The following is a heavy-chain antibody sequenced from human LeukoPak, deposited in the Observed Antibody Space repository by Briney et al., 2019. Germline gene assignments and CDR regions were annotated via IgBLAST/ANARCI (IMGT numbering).Heavy chain of an antibody. V-gene: IGHV3-21*01. Sequence: GGSLRLSCAASGFTFSSYSMNWVRQAPGKGLEWVSSISSSSSYIYYADSVKGRFTISRDNAKNSLYLQMNSLRAEDTAVYYCARDVVPAALTNWFDPWGQGSLVTDSS. CDR3: ARDVVPAALTNWFDP. J-gene: IGHJ5*02. CDR1: GFTFSSYS. D-gene: IGHD2-2*01. CDR2: ISSSSSYI.